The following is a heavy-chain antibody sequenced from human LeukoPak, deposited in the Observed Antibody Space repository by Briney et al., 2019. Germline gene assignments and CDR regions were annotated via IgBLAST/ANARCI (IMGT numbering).Heavy chain of an antibody. Sequence: PSETLSLTCTVSGVSIRSYYWNWIPQPPGQALEWLWYAYHNGNTKYNPSLKGRVTASVDASKNQMSLNLNSVIAAETAVYYCARWSSGVTTLIPFDMWGQGTMDTVSS. CDR3: ARWSSGVTTLIPFDM. CDR1: GVSIRSYY. J-gene: IGHJ3*02. V-gene: IGHV4-59*01. CDR2: AYHNGNT. D-gene: IGHD4-11*01.